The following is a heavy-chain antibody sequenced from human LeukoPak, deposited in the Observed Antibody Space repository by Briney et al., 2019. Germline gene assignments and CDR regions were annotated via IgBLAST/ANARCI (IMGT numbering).Heavy chain of an antibody. J-gene: IGHJ6*02. CDR2: IRSKTYGGTT. CDR1: GFTFGDHA. V-gene: IGHV3-49*04. CDR3: TRGPIQLWLYHSMDV. D-gene: IGHD5-18*01. Sequence: GGSLRHSCTVSGFTFGDHAMSWVRQAPGKGLEWVGFIRSKTYGGTTEYAASVKGRFIISRDDSTSIAYLQMNSLKTEDTAVYYCTRGPIQLWLYHSMDVWGQGTTVTVSS.